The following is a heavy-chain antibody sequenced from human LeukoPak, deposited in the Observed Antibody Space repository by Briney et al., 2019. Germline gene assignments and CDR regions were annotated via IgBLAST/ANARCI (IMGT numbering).Heavy chain of an antibody. D-gene: IGHD3-3*01. Sequence: GRSLRLSCAASGFTFSSYAMHWVRQAPGKGLEWAANIKQDGSEKYYVDSVKGRFTISRDNAKNSLYLQMNSLRAEDTAVYYCARDTYYDFWSGYSRGDYYGMDVWGQGTTVTVSS. J-gene: IGHJ6*02. CDR1: GFTFSSYA. CDR3: ARDTYYDFWSGYSRGDYYGMDV. V-gene: IGHV3-7*01. CDR2: IKQDGSEK.